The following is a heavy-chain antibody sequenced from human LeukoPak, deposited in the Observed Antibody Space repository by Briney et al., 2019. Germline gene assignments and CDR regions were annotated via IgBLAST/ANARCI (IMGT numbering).Heavy chain of an antibody. J-gene: IGHJ4*02. Sequence: SVKVSCKASGGTFSSYAISWVRQAPGQGLEWMGGIIPIFGTANYAQKFQGRVTITTDESTSTAYMELSSLRSEDTAVYYCASESGYYDSSGYPKRGALDYWGQGTLVTVSS. D-gene: IGHD3-22*01. CDR1: GGTFSSYA. CDR2: IIPIFGTA. CDR3: ASESGYYDSSGYPKRGALDY. V-gene: IGHV1-69*05.